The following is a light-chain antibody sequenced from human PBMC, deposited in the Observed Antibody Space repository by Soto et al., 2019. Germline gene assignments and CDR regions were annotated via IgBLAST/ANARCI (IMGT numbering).Light chain of an antibody. Sequence: EIVMTQSPATLSVSPGERATLSCRASQSVSSKLAWFQQKPGQAPSLLIYGVSTRATGVPVRFSGSGSGTEFTLTVNSLQSEDFAVYYCQLYDSPSYTFGQGTKLEIK. V-gene: IGKV3-15*01. CDR2: GVS. J-gene: IGKJ2*01. CDR1: QSVSSK. CDR3: QLYDSPSYT.